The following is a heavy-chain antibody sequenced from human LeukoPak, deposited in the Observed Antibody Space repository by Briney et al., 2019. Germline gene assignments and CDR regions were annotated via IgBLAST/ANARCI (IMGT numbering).Heavy chain of an antibody. CDR2: INSDGSST. CDR1: GFTFSSYW. D-gene: IGHD4-23*01. V-gene: IGHV3-74*01. Sequence: GGSLRLSCAASGFTFSSYWMHWVRQAPGEGLVWVSRINSDGSSTSYADSVKGRFTISRDNAKNTLYLQMNSLRAEDTAVYYCARDDYGGIDYWGQGTLVTVSS. J-gene: IGHJ4*02. CDR3: ARDDYGGIDY.